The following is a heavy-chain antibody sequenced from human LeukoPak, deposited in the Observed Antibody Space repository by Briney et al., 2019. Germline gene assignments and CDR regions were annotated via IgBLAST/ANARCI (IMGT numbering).Heavy chain of an antibody. CDR3: AKGGYYYDSSGYYPDY. J-gene: IGHJ4*02. Sequence: GGSLRLSCAASGFTFSSYGMHWVRQAPGKGLEWVAVISYDGSNKYYADSVKGRFTISRDNSKTTLYLQMNSLRAEDTAVYYCAKGGYYYDSSGYYPDYWGQGTLVTVSS. CDR2: ISYDGSNK. CDR1: GFTFSSYG. D-gene: IGHD3-22*01. V-gene: IGHV3-30*18.